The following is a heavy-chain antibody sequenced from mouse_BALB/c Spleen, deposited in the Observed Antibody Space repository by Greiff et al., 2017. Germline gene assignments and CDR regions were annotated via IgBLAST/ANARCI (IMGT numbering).Heavy chain of an antibody. V-gene: IGHV5-4*02. CDR1: GFTFSDYY. Sequence: DVKLVESGGGLVKPGGSLKLSCAASGFTFSDYYMYWVRQTPEKRLEWVATISDGGSYTYYPDSVKGRFTISRDNAKNNLYLQMSSLKSEDTAMYYCARSDGNYRGVDSMDYWGQGTSVTFSS. CDR2: ISDGGSYT. J-gene: IGHJ4*01. D-gene: IGHD2-1*01. CDR3: ARSDGNYRGVDSMDY.